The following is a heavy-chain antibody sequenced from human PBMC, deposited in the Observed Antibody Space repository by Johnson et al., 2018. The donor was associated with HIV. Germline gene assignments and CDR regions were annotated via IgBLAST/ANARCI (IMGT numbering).Heavy chain of an antibody. CDR1: GFTFSRYW. CDR3: ARAQYYFTRSRDDAFDI. Sequence: VQLVESGGGLAQPGGSLRLSCAASGFTFSRYWMNWVRQLPGKGPEWVANIKQDGSGQYYVDSVKGRFTISRDNARNSLYLQMNSLRTEDTAVYYCARAQYYFTRSRDDAFDIWGRGTMVTVSS. J-gene: IGHJ3*02. CDR2: IKQDGSGQ. V-gene: IGHV3-7*01. D-gene: IGHD3-10*01.